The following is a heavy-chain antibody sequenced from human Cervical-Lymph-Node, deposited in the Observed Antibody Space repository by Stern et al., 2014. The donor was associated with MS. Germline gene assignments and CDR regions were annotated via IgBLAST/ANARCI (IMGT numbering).Heavy chain of an antibody. V-gene: IGHV3-33*01. CDR2: IWYDASKK. D-gene: IGHD3-3*01. J-gene: IGHJ6*02. Sequence: VQLVESGGGVVQPGRSLRLSCAASGFTFSNYGMYWVRQAPGKGLEWVAVIWYDASKKYYADSVKGRFSISRDNSKKALDLQMHSLRAEDTAVYYCARTKLRFLEWDRAYGMDVWGQGTTVTVSS. CDR3: ARTKLRFLEWDRAYGMDV. CDR1: GFTFSNYG.